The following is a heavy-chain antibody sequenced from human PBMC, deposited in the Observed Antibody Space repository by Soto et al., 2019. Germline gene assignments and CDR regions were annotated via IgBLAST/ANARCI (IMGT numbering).Heavy chain of an antibody. CDR1: GFTFSSYW. CDR3: ASGLVEHSSSWYDY. CDR2: INSDGSTT. D-gene: IGHD6-13*01. J-gene: IGHJ4*02. V-gene: IGHV3-74*01. Sequence: GGSLRHSCAASGFTFSSYWMHWVRQAPGKGLVWVSRINSDGSTTTYADSVKGRSTISRDNAKNTLYLQMNSLRAEDTAVYYCASGLVEHSSSWYDYWGLGTLVTVSS.